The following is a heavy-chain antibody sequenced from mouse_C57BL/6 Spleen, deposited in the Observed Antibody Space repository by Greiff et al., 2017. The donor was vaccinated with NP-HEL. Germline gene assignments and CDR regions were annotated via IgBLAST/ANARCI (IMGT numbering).Heavy chain of an antibody. CDR3: ARRHYYGSSYDAMDY. CDR1: GFTFTDYY. J-gene: IGHJ4*01. V-gene: IGHV7-3*01. Sequence: EVKVVESGGGLVQPGGSLSLSCAASGFTFTDYYMSWVRQPPGKALEWLGFIRNKANGYTTEYSASVKGRFTISRDNSQSILYLQMNALRAEDSATYYCARRHYYGSSYDAMDYWGQGTSVTVSS. D-gene: IGHD1-1*01. CDR2: IRNKANGYTT.